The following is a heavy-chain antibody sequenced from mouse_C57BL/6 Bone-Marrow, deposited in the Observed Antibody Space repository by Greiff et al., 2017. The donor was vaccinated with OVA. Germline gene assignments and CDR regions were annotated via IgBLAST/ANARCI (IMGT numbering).Heavy chain of an antibody. J-gene: IGHJ1*03. V-gene: IGHV1-75*01. Sequence: VMLVESGPELVKPGASVKISCKASGYTFTDYYINWVKQRPGQGLEWIGWIFPGSGSTYYNEKFKGKATLAVDKSSSTAYMLLSSLTSEDSAVYFCARRYYGSSYSYWYFDVWGTGTTVTVSS. CDR2: IFPGSGST. CDR3: ARRYYGSSYSYWYFDV. CDR1: GYTFTDYY. D-gene: IGHD1-1*01.